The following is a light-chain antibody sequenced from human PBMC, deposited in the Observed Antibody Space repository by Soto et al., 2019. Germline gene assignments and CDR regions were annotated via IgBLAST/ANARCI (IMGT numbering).Light chain of an antibody. J-gene: IGKJ2*01. CDR3: QQRSNWPPDT. Sequence: EIVLTQSPATLSLSPGERATLSCRASQSVSRYLAWYQQKPGQAPRLLIYDASNRATGIRARFSGSGSGADFPLTISSLEPEDFAVYYCQQRSNWPPDTFGQGTKLEIK. V-gene: IGKV3-11*01. CDR2: DAS. CDR1: QSVSRY.